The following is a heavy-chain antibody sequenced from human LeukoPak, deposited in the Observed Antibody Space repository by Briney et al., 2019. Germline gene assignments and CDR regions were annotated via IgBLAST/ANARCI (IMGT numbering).Heavy chain of an antibody. Sequence: GGSLRLSCAASGFTVSSNYMSWVRQAPGKGLEWVSVIYSGGSTYYADSVKGRFTISRDNSKNTPYLQMNSLRAEDTAVYYCAGPFYYDFWSGLGYWGQGTLVTVSS. J-gene: IGHJ4*02. V-gene: IGHV3-53*01. CDR2: IYSGGST. CDR1: GFTVSSNY. CDR3: AGPFYYDFWSGLGY. D-gene: IGHD3-3*01.